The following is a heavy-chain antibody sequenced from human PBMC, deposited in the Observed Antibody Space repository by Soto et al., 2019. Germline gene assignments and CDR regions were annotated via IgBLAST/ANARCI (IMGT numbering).Heavy chain of an antibody. CDR2: IYYSGST. D-gene: IGHD3-16*01. CDR3: ARDLGDGAGNWFDP. J-gene: IGHJ5*02. Sequence: SETLSLTCTVSGGSISSGGYYWSWIRQHPGKGLEWIGYIYYSGSTYYNPSLKSRVTISVDTSKNQFSLKLSSVTAADTAVYYCARDLGDGAGNWFDPWGQGTLVTVSS. V-gene: IGHV4-31*03. CDR1: GGSISSGGYY.